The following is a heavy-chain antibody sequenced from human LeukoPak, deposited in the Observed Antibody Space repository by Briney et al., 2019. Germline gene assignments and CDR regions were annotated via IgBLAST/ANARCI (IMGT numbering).Heavy chain of an antibody. D-gene: IGHD6-19*01. CDR3: ARGGSLGY. CDR1: GFTFSSYE. Sequence: PGGCLSLSCAASGFTFSSYEMNWVRQAPGKGLEWVSKISSSGSAIYYADSVKGRFTISRDNAKSTLYLQMNSLRVEDTAVYYCARGGSLGYWGQGTLVTVSS. J-gene: IGHJ4*02. CDR2: ISSSGSAI. V-gene: IGHV3-48*03.